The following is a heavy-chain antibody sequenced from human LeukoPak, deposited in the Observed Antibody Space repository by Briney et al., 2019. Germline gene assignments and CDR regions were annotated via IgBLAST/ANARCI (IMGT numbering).Heavy chain of an antibody. CDR1: GESFSGYY. D-gene: IGHD2-15*01. CDR3: ARGRTVSGGSRSSWFDP. V-gene: IGHV4-34*01. Sequence: SETLSLTCGVYGESFSGYYWSWIRQPPGKGLEWIGEINHSGSTNYNPSLKSRVTISVDTSKNQFSLKLSSVTAADTAVYYCARGRTVSGGSRSSWFDPWGQGTLVTVSS. J-gene: IGHJ5*02. CDR2: INHSGST.